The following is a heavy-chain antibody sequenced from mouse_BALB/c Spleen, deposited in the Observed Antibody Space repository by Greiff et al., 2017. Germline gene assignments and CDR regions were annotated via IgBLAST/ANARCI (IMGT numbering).Heavy chain of an antibody. J-gene: IGHJ4*01. CDR1: GFSLTGYG. Sequence: VMLVESGPGLVAPLQSLSITCTVSGFSLTGYGVNWVRQPPGKGLEWLGIIWGDGSTDYNSALKSRLSISKDNSKSQVFLKMNSLQTDDTARYYCARDGNYDAMDYWGQGTSVTVSS. CDR2: IWGDGST. D-gene: IGHD2-1*01. V-gene: IGHV2-6-7*01. CDR3: ARDGNYDAMDY.